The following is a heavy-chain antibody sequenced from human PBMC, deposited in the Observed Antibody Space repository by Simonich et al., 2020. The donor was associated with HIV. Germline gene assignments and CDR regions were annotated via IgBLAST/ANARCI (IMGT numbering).Heavy chain of an antibody. V-gene: IGHV4-34*01. CDR1: GGSSSGYY. J-gene: IGHJ3*02. Sequence: QVQLQQWGAGLLKPSETLSLTCAVYGGSSSGYYWSWIRQPPGKGLEWSGDIDDSGRPNYSPSIKSRVTISLDTSKNQFSLKLSSVTAADTAVYYCARHSGYADAFDIWGQGTMITVSS. CDR2: IDDSGRP. CDR3: ARHSGYADAFDI. D-gene: IGHD5-12*01.